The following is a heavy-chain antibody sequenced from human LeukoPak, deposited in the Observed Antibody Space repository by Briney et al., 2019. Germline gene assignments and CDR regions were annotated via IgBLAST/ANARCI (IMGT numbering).Heavy chain of an antibody. CDR2: MNPNSGNA. CDR3: ARGLNWKGGNMDD. CDR1: GYTFTSYD. D-gene: IGHD1-1*01. Sequence: GASVKVSCKASGYTFTSYDINWVRQATGQGLEWRGWMNPNSGNAGYAQKFQDRVIMTRNTSTSTVSMELSSLRSDDTAVYYCARGLNWKGGNMDDWGKGTTVIVSS. V-gene: IGHV1-8*01. J-gene: IGHJ6*03.